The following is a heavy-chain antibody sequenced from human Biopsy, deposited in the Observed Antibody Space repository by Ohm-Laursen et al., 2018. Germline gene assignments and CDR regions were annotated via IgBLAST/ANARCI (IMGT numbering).Heavy chain of an antibody. V-gene: IGHV3-33*01. CDR1: GFTFSSYG. J-gene: IGHJ6*02. CDR3: AREMTETATVGEDPYYFYAVDV. CDR2: IWYDGSDK. D-gene: IGHD5-24*01. Sequence: SLRLSCAASGFTFSSYGMHWVRQAPGKGLEWVALIWYDGSDKYYAGSVKGRFTISRDNSKNTLYLQMNSLRVEDTAAYYCAREMTETATVGEDPYYFYAVDVWGQGTTVTVSS.